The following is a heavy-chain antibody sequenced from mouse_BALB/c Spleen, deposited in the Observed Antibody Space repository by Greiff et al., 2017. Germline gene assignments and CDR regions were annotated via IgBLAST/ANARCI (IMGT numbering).Heavy chain of an antibody. CDR2: IWSGGST. Sequence: VKLQESGPGLVQPSQSLSITCTVSGFSLTSYGVHWVRQSPGKGLEWLGVIWSGGSTDYNAAFISRLSISKDNSKSQVFFKMNSLQANDTAIYYCARNDTYDYDAYAMDYWGQGTSVTVSS. CDR3: ARNDTYDYDAYAMDY. V-gene: IGHV2-2*02. J-gene: IGHJ4*01. CDR1: GFSLTSYG. D-gene: IGHD2-4*01.